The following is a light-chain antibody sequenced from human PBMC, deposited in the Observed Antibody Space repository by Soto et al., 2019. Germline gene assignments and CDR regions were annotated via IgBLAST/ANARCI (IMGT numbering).Light chain of an antibody. CDR2: VTS. CDR3: QKFNTYLCT. CDR1: QDISSY. J-gene: IGKJ4*01. V-gene: IGKV1-9*01. Sequence: DVQLTQSPSFLSASVGDRVTITCRASQDISSYLAWYQQKPGKPPKLLIYVTSTLQGGVPTRFSGSGSGQEFTLTTSGLHPEDFATYFCQKFNTYLCTVGGGTKGDTK.